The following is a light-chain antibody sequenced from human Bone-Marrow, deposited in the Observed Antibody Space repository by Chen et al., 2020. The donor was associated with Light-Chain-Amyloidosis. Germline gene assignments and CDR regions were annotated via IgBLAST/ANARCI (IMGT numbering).Light chain of an antibody. V-gene: IGLV1-40*01. J-gene: IGLJ1*01. CDR2: GNS. Sequence: QSVLTQPPSVSGAPGQRVTISCTGSSSHIGAGYDVHWYQQLPGTAPKLLIYGNSNRPSGAPDRFSGSKSGTSASLAIAGLQAEDEADYYCQSDDSSLSGWGFGTGTKVTVL. CDR3: QSDDSSLSGWG. CDR1: SSHIGAGYD.